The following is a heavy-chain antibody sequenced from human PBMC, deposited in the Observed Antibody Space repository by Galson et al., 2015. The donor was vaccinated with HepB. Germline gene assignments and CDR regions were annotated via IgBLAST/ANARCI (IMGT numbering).Heavy chain of an antibody. Sequence: SETLSLTCAVYGGSFSGYYWSWIRQPPGKGLEWIGEINHSGSTNYNPSLKSRVTISVDTFKNQFSLKLSSVTAADTAVYYCARGLKTFGYYDSSGYYYDVWGQGTTVTVSS. CDR3: ARGLKTFGYYDSSGYYYDV. D-gene: IGHD3-22*01. CDR1: GGSFSGYY. CDR2: INHSGST. V-gene: IGHV4-34*01. J-gene: IGHJ6*02.